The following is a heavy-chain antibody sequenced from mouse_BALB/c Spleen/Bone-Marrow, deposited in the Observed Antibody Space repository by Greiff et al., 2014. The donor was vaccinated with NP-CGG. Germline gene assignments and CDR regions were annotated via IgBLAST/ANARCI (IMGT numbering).Heavy chain of an antibody. V-gene: IGHV1S56*01. CDR1: GYTFTSYY. J-gene: IGHJ2*01. CDR3: ARGITTRGGDC. D-gene: IGHD2-4*01. Sequence: VQLQQSGPELVKPGASVRISCKASGYTFTSYYIHWVKQRPGQGLEWIGWIYPGNVNTQYNEKFMGKATLTADKSSSTAYMQRSSLTSEDSAVYFCARGITTRGGDCWGQGTTLTVSS. CDR2: IYPGNVNT.